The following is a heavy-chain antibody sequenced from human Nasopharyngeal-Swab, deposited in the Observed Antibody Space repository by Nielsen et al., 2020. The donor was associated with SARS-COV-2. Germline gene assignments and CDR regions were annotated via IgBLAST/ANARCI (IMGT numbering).Heavy chain of an antibody. J-gene: IGHJ4*02. CDR3: ARAPSSSWYSYDY. CDR2: ISYDGSNK. D-gene: IGHD6-13*01. CDR1: GFTFSSYA. Sequence: GESLKISCAASGFTFSSYAVHWVRQAPGKGLEWVAVISYDGSNKYYADSVKGRFTISRDNSKNTLYLQMNSLRAEDTAVYYCARAPSSSWYSYDYWGQGTLVTVSS. V-gene: IGHV3-30*04.